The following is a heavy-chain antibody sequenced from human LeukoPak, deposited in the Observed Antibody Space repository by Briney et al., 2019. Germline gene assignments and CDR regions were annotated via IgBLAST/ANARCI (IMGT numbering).Heavy chain of an antibody. CDR2: ISSSSSYI. Sequence: GGSLRLSCAASGFTFGSYSMNWVRQAPGKGLEWVSSISSSSSYIYYADSVKGRFTISRDNTKNSLYLQMNSLRAEDTAVYYCARDSHYYDSSGYGLLGPYYYYYGMDVWGQGTTVTVSS. CDR1: GFTFGSYS. J-gene: IGHJ6*02. D-gene: IGHD3-22*01. V-gene: IGHV3-21*01. CDR3: ARDSHYYDSSGYGLLGPYYYYYGMDV.